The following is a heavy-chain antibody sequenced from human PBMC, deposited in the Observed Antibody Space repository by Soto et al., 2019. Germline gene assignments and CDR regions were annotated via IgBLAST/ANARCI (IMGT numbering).Heavy chain of an antibody. V-gene: IGHV4-34*01. Sequence: SETLSLTCAVYGGSFSGYYWSWIRQPPGKGLEWIGEINHSGSTNYNPSLKSRVTISVDTSKNQFSLKLSSVTAADTAVYYCARQFQTGYYIRSRGWFDPWGQGTLVTVSS. CDR3: ARQFQTGYYIRSRGWFDP. J-gene: IGHJ5*02. CDR2: INHSGST. D-gene: IGHD3-9*01. CDR1: GGSFSGYY.